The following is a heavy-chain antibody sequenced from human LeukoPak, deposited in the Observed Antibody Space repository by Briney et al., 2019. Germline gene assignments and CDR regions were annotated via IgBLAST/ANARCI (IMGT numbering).Heavy chain of an antibody. CDR2: ISSSSSTI. CDR1: GFTFSDYY. CDR3: ARDPSSWYYYYMDV. D-gene: IGHD6-13*01. J-gene: IGHJ6*03. V-gene: IGHV3-48*01. Sequence: GGSLRLSCAASGFTFSDYYMNWVRQAPGKGLEWVSYISSSSSTIYYADSVKGRFTISRDNAKNSLYLQMNSLRAEDTAVYYCARDPSSWYYYYMDVWGKGTTVTVSS.